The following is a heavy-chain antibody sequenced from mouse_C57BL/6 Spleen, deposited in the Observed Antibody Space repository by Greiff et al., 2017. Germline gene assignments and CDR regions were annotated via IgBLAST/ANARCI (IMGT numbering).Heavy chain of an antibody. Sequence: EVQRVESGGGLVKPGGSLKLSCAASGFTFSSYAMSWVRQTPEKRLEWVATISDGGSYTYYPDNVKGRFTISRDNAKNNLYLQMSHLKSEDTAMYYCARDDYDGGRYFDYWGQGTTLTVSS. D-gene: IGHD2-4*01. CDR2: ISDGGSYT. CDR3: ARDDYDGGRYFDY. J-gene: IGHJ2*01. CDR1: GFTFSSYA. V-gene: IGHV5-4*01.